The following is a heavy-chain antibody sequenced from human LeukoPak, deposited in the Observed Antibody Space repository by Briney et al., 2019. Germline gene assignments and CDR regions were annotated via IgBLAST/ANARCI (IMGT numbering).Heavy chain of an antibody. CDR1: GFTSSSYA. CDR2: ISYDGSSK. CDR3: AKSKSYYDSSGHYYFDY. J-gene: IGHJ4*02. Sequence: PGGSLRLSCAASGFTSSSYAIHWVRQAPGKGLEWVALISYDGSSKYYADSVKGRFTVSRDNSKNTLYLQMNSLRAEDTAVYYCAKSKSYYDSSGHYYFDYWGQGTLVTVSS. D-gene: IGHD3-22*01. V-gene: IGHV3-30-3*02.